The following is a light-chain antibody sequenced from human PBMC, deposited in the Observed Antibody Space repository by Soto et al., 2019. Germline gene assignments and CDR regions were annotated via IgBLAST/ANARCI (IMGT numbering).Light chain of an antibody. V-gene: IGKV1-5*01. CDR2: DAS. Sequence: DIQMTQSPSTLSASVGDRVTITCRASQNVDKWLAWYQQKPGKAPKLLIYDASTLESGVPSRFSGGRSGTEFTLTVSSLQPDDFASYYCQQYHTWVTFGQGTKVDIK. J-gene: IGKJ1*01. CDR1: QNVDKW. CDR3: QQYHTWVT.